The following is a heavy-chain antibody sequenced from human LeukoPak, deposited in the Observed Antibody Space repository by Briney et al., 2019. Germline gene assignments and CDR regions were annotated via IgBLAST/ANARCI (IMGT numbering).Heavy chain of an antibody. Sequence: PGGSLRLSCAASGFSFSTYDFHWVRQVAGKGLEWVSAIGVAGDTYYLDSVKGRFTISRDNSKDTLSLQMNSLRAEDTATYYCAKEHAGTGPYYFDQWGQGTLVTVSS. CDR1: GFSFSTYD. J-gene: IGHJ4*02. CDR2: IGVAGDT. D-gene: IGHD1-1*01. CDR3: AKEHAGTGPYYFDQ. V-gene: IGHV3-13*01.